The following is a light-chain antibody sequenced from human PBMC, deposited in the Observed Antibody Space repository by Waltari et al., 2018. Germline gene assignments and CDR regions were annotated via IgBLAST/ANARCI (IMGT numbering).Light chain of an antibody. J-gene: IGLJ2*01. CDR1: SRDVGGYNY. CDR2: EVS. Sequence: QSALTQPASVSGSPGQSITISCTGPSRDVGGYNYVSWYQQHPGKAPKLMISEVSDRPSGVSNRFSGSKSGNTASLTISGLQSEDEADYYCSSYASTNSVIFGGGTKLTVL. V-gene: IGLV2-14*01. CDR3: SSYASTNSVI.